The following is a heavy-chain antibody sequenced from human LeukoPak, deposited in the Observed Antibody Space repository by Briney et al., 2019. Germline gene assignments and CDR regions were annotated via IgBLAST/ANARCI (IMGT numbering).Heavy chain of an antibody. CDR3: ARAPHYSNYGPYYYGMDV. D-gene: IGHD4-11*01. V-gene: IGHV3-48*01. CDR2: ISSSGSAK. J-gene: IGHJ6*02. Sequence: GGSLRLSCAASGFTFSNYGLNWVRQAPGKGLEWVSHISSSGSAKYYADSVKGRFTISRDNAKNSLYLQMNSLRAEDTAVYYCARAPHYSNYGPYYYGMDVWGQGTTVTVSS. CDR1: GFTFSNYG.